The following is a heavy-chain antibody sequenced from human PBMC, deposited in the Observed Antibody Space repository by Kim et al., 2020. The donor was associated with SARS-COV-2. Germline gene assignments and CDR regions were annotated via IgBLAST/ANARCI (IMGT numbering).Heavy chain of an antibody. CDR3: ARETAYCGGDCYRIFDC. D-gene: IGHD2-21*02. V-gene: IGHV4-59*01. Sequence: LQSRVTISVDTSKIRYSLKLSSVTAADTAVYYCARETAYCGGDCYRIFDCWGQGTLVTVSS. J-gene: IGHJ4*02.